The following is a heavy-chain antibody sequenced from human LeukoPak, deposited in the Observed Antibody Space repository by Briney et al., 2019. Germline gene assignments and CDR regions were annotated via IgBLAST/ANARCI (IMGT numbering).Heavy chain of an antibody. CDR3: ARVPPKYCGGDCYSQRDY. CDR1: GYTFTSYD. D-gene: IGHD2-21*02. J-gene: IGHJ4*02. V-gene: IGHV1-8*01. CDR2: MNPNSGNT. Sequence: ASVKVSCTASGYTFTSYDINWVRQATGQGLEWMGWMNPNSGNTGYAQKFQGRVTMTRNTSISTAYMELSSLRSEDTAVYYCARVPPKYCGGDCYSQRDYWGQGTLVTVSS.